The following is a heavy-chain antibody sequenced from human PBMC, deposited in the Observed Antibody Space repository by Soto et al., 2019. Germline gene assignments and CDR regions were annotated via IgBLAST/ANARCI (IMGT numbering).Heavy chain of an antibody. V-gene: IGHV1-46*03. J-gene: IGHJ4*02. Sequence: QVQLVQSGAEVKKPGASVKVSCKASGYTFTSYYMHWVRQAPGQGLEWMGIINPSGGSTSYAQKLQGRLTMTRDTSTSTVYMELSSLGSEDTAVYYCASGGFDYGDYGGVYWGQGTLVTVSS. CDR1: GYTFTSYY. CDR3: ASGGFDYGDYGGVY. CDR2: INPSGGST. D-gene: IGHD4-17*01.